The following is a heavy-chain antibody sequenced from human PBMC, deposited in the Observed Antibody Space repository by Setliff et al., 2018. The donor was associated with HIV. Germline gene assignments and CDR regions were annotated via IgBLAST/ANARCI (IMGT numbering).Heavy chain of an antibody. V-gene: IGHV3-33*01. Sequence: ALRLSCTTSGFTFGSYGMHWVRQAPGKGLEWVANIWYDGSEKYYADSVKGRFTISRDNAKNTLYLQMNSLRAEDTAVYYCVRDITTCWDVWGQGTTVTVSS. D-gene: IGHD4-4*01. CDR1: GFTFGSYG. CDR3: VRDITTCWDV. CDR2: IWYDGSEK. J-gene: IGHJ6*02.